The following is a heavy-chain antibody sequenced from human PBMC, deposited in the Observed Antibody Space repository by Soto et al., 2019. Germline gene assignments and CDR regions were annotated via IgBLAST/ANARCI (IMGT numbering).Heavy chain of an antibody. CDR2: IYSGGST. D-gene: IGHD2-8*02. CDR1: GFTVSSNY. Sequence: EVQLVESGGGLVQPGGSLRLSCAASGFTVSSNYMSWVRQAPGKGLEWVSVIYSGGSTYYADSVKGRFTISRHNSKNTLYLQMNSLIAGDTAVYYCARGPHWYYFDYWGQGTLVTVSS. CDR3: ARGPHWYYFDY. V-gene: IGHV3-53*04. J-gene: IGHJ4*02.